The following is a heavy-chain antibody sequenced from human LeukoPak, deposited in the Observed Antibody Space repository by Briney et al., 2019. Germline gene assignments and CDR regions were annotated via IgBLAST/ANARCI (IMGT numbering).Heavy chain of an antibody. CDR3: AKDQEWELLYPYFDY. CDR2: ISGSGGST. CDR1: GGSFSGYY. Sequence: ETLSLTCAIYGGSFSGYYWSWVRQAPGKGLEWVSAISGSGGSTYYADSVKGRFTISRDNSKNTLYLQMNSLRAEDTAVYYCAKDQEWELLYPYFDYWGQGTLVTVSS. J-gene: IGHJ4*02. D-gene: IGHD1-26*01. V-gene: IGHV3-23*01.